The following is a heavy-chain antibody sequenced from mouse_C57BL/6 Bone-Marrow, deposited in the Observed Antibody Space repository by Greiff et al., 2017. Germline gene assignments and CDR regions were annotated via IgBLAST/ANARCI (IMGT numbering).Heavy chain of an antibody. Sequence: VQLQQPGAELVKPGASVKLSCKASGYTFTSYWMQWVKQRPGQGLEWIGEIDPSDSYTNYNQKFKGKATLTVDTSSSTAYMQLSSLTSEDSAVYYCARSALYWAWFAYWGRGTLVTVSA. J-gene: IGHJ3*01. CDR2: IDPSDSYT. V-gene: IGHV1-50*01. D-gene: IGHD4-1*01. CDR3: ARSALYWAWFAY. CDR1: GYTFTSYW.